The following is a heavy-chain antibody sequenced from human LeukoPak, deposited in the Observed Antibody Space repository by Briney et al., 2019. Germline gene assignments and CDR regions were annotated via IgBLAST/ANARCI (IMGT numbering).Heavy chain of an antibody. J-gene: IGHJ4*02. CDR1: GYTFTGYY. Sequence: ASVKVSCKASGYTFTGYYMHWVRQAPGQGLEWMGWINPNSGGTNYAQKFQGRVTMTRDTSISTAYMELSRLRSDDTAVYYCARFRGCSGGSCTPPYFDYWGQGTLVTVSS. CDR2: INPNSGGT. D-gene: IGHD2-15*01. V-gene: IGHV1-2*02. CDR3: ARFRGCSGGSCTPPYFDY.